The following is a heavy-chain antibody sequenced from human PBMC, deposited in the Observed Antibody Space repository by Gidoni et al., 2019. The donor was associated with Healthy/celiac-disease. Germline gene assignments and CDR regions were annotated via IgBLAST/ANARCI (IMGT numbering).Heavy chain of an antibody. CDR1: GFTFSSYA. CDR2: ISGSGGST. V-gene: IGHV3-23*01. D-gene: IGHD4-17*01. J-gene: IGHJ4*02. Sequence: EVQLLESGGGLVQPGGSLRLSCAASGFTFSSYAMSWVRQAPGKGLEWVSAISGSGGSTYYADSVKGRFTISRDNSQNTLYLQMNSLRAEDTAVYYCAKADLGTVTTGGVDYWGQGTLVTVSS. CDR3: AKADLGTVTTGGVDY.